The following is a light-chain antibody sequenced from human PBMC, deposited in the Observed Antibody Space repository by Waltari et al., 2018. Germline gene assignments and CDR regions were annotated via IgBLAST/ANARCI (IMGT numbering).Light chain of an antibody. V-gene: IGKV1-9*01. CDR2: TAS. CDR3: QQRNSYPIT. CDR1: QGISSY. Sequence: DIQLTQSPSFLSASVGDRVTITCRSSQGISSYLAWYQQKAGEAPKLLIHTASTLQGGVPSRFSGSGSGTDFTLTISSLQPEDFATYYCQQRNSYPITFGQGTRLEIK. J-gene: IGKJ5*01.